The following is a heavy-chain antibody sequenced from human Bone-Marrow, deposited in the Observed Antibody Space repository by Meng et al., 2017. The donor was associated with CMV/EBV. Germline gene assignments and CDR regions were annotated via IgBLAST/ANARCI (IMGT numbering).Heavy chain of an antibody. CDR3: ARAPAILPVDY. D-gene: IGHD2-2*02. CDR1: GYSFTTYW. V-gene: IGHV5-51*01. Sequence: GESLKISCKGSGYSFTTYWIAWVRQMPGKGLEWMGIIYPGDSDTRYSPSFQGQVTISADKSITTAYLQWSSLKASDTAMYYCARAPAILPVDYWGQGTLVTVSS. J-gene: IGHJ4*02. CDR2: IYPGDSDT.